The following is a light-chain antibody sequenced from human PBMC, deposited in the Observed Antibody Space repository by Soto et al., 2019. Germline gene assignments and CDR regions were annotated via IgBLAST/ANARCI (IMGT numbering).Light chain of an antibody. J-gene: IGLJ1*01. CDR2: EVS. CDR3: SSYTSSSTYV. CDR1: SSDVGGYNY. V-gene: IGLV2-14*01. Sequence: ALTQPASVSGSPGQSITISCAGTSSDVGGYNYVSWYQQHPGKAPKLMIYEVSNRPSGVSNRFSGSKSGNTASLTISGLQAEDEADYYCSSYTSSSTYVFGTGTKVTVL.